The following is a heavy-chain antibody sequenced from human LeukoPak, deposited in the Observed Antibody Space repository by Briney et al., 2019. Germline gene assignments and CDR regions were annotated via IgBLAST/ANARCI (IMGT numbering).Heavy chain of an antibody. D-gene: IGHD5-18*01. CDR1: GGSFSGYY. Sequence: SETLSLTCAVYGGSFSGYYWSWIRQPPGKGLEWIGEINHSGSTNYNPSLKSRVTISVDTSKNQFSLKLSSVTAADTAVYYCARGRPPHGYSYGYNYWGQGTLVTVSS. CDR3: ARGRPPHGYSYGYNY. CDR2: INHSGST. J-gene: IGHJ4*02. V-gene: IGHV4-34*01.